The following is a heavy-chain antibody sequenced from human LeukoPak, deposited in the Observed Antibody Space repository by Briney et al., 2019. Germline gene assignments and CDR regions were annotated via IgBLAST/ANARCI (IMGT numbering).Heavy chain of an antibody. CDR2: INHSGST. J-gene: IGHJ4*02. D-gene: IGHD3-16*01. V-gene: IGHV4-34*01. CDR3: ARAFSWPSFDY. Sequence: PGGSLRLSCAASGFTFSSYAMHWVRQPPGKGLEWIGEINHSGSTNYNPSLKSRVTISLDTSKRQFSLKLSSVTAADTAVYFCARAFSWPSFDYWGQGTLVTVSS. CDR1: GFTFSSYA.